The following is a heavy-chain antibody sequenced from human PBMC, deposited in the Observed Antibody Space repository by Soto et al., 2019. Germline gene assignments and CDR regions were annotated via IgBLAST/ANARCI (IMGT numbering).Heavy chain of an antibody. CDR1: GFTFSSYN. CDR3: ARDGYNRGGFDY. CDR2: ISFDGANT. V-gene: IGHV3-30-3*01. D-gene: IGHD3-10*01. Sequence: QVNLVESGGGVVLPGGSLRVSCIASGFTFSSYNMHWVRQAPGEGLEWVAVISFDGANTFYADSVKGRFTISRDISRDTLYLQMSSLRDEDTAMYFCARDGYNRGGFDYWGQGTQVTVSS. J-gene: IGHJ4*02.